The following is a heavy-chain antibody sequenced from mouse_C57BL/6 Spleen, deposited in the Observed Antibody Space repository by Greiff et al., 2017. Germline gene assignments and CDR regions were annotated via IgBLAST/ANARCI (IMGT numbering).Heavy chain of an antibody. CDR2: ISDGGSYT. CDR1: GFTFSSYA. J-gene: IGHJ1*03. Sequence: EVHLVESGGGLVKPGGSLKLSCAASGFTFSSYAMSWVRQTTEKRLEWVATISDGGSYTYYPDYVKGRFTISRDNAKNNLYLQMSHLKSEDTAMYYCARGNYARYFDVWGTATTVTVSS. D-gene: IGHD1-1*02. V-gene: IGHV5-4*01. CDR3: ARGNYARYFDV.